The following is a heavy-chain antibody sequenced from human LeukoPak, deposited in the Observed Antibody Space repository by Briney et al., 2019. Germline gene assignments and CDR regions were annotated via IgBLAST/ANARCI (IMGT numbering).Heavy chain of an antibody. CDR1: GLTFSSSA. Sequence: GVSLRLSCAASGLTFSSSALSLGREAPGSCLDSVSAISGSGGSTYYADSVKGRFTISRDNSKNTLYLQMNSLRAEDTAVYYCAKPGPSHGLDYWGQGTLVTVSS. CDR3: AKPGPSHGLDY. V-gene: IGHV3-23*01. CDR2: ISGSGGST. J-gene: IGHJ4*02. D-gene: IGHD2-2*01.